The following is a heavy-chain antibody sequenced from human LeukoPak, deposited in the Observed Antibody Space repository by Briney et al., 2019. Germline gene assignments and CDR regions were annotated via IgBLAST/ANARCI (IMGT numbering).Heavy chain of an antibody. J-gene: IGHJ3*02. CDR3: ARGYYDSSAQGAFDI. D-gene: IGHD3-22*01. CDR1: GGSISSYY. V-gene: IGHV4-4*07. Sequence: SETLSLTCTVSGGSISSYYWSWIRQPAGKGLEWIGRIYTSGSTNYNPSLKSRVTMSVDTSKNQFSLKLSSVTAADTAVYCCARGYYDSSAQGAFDIWGQGTMVTVSS. CDR2: IYTSGST.